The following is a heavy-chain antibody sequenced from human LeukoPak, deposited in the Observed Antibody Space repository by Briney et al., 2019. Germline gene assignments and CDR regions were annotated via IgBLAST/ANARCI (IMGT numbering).Heavy chain of an antibody. V-gene: IGHV5-51*01. Sequence: GESLKISCKGSGYSFTNYWFGWVRQFPGKALEWMGIIYPGDSDTRYSPSFQGQVTISADKSISTAYLQWSSLKASDTAMYYCARHISGSTRNWFDPWGQGTLVTVSS. CDR1: GYSFTNYW. J-gene: IGHJ5*02. CDR2: IYPGDSDT. D-gene: IGHD5-12*01. CDR3: ARHISGSTRNWFDP.